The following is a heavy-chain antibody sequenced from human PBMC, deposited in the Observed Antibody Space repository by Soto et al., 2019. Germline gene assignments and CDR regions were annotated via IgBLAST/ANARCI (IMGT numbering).Heavy chain of an antibody. CDR2: INPDGSTT. Sequence: EVQLVESGGGLVQPGGSLRLSCAASGFTLSRNWGHWVRQVPGKGLVWVSRINPDGSTTNYADSVKGRFTVSRDNAKNTVYLHMNSLRAEDTAVYYCTRDTTGPDDHWGQGTLVTVSS. V-gene: IGHV3-74*01. J-gene: IGHJ4*02. D-gene: IGHD1-1*01. CDR1: GFTLSRNW. CDR3: TRDTTGPDDH.